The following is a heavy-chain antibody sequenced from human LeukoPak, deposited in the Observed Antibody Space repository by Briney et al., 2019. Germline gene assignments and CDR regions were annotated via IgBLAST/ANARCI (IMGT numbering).Heavy chain of an antibody. CDR1: GFTFSDYS. CDR3: ARDGYPGGDY. CDR2: ISDTGHAI. J-gene: IGHJ4*02. Sequence: GGSLRLSCAASGFTFSDYSMDWVRQTPGGGLEWASYISDTGHAIYYADSVKGRFIISRDNAKNSLYLQMNSLRDEDTAVYYCARDGYPGGDYWGQGTLVTVSS. V-gene: IGHV3-48*02. D-gene: IGHD3-22*01.